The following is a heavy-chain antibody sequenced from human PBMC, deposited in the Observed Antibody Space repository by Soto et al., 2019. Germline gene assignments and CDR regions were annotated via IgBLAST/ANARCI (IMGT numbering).Heavy chain of an antibody. CDR2: ISAYNGNT. V-gene: IGHV1-18*01. Sequence: ASVKVSCKASGYTFTSYGISWVRQAPGQGLEWMGWISAYNGNTNYAQKLQGRVTMTTDTSTSTAYMELRSLRSDDTAVYYCAREPDSRTTVAKRTPYGMDVWGEGTTVTVSS. D-gene: IGHD4-17*01. CDR3: AREPDSRTTVAKRTPYGMDV. J-gene: IGHJ6*04. CDR1: GYTFTSYG.